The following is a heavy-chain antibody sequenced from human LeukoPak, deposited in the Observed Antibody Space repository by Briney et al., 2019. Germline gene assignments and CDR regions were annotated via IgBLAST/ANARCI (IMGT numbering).Heavy chain of an antibody. V-gene: IGHV4-39*07. Sequence: SETLSLTCTVSGGSISSSNYYWGWIRQPPGKGLEWIGTIYYGGSTYYNPSLKSRVTISVDTSKNQFSLKLSSVTAADTAVYYCARRSRAVAGRLAFDPWGQGTLVTVSS. J-gene: IGHJ5*02. CDR1: GGSISSSNYY. CDR2: IYYGGST. D-gene: IGHD6-19*01. CDR3: ARRSRAVAGRLAFDP.